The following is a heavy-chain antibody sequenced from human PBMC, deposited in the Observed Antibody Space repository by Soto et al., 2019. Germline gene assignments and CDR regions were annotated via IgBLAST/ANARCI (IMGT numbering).Heavy chain of an antibody. V-gene: IGHV1-2*04. CDR1: GYSFTDHY. D-gene: IGHD2-8*02. CDR2: INPNTGVT. CDR3: AKARDCTATGCNLPYYGLDV. Sequence: ASVKVSCKASGYSFTDHYMHWVRQAPGQGLEWLGWINPNTGVTHFAQKFQGWVTMTRDTSINTAYMELTRLRVEDTAVYYCAKARDCTATGCNLPYYGLDVWGQGTTVTVSS. J-gene: IGHJ6*02.